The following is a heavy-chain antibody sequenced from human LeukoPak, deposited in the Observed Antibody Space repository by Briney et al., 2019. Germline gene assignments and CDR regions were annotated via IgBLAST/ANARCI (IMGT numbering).Heavy chain of an antibody. CDR2: ISSSSSYI. Sequence: GGSLRLSRAASGFTFSSYSMNWVRQAPGKGLEWVSSISSSSSYIYYADSVKGRFTISRDNAKNSLYLQMNSLRAEDTAVYYCARDLFSMIVVVPGARGMDVWGQGTTVTVSS. J-gene: IGHJ6*02. V-gene: IGHV3-21*01. CDR3: ARDLFSMIVVVPGARGMDV. D-gene: IGHD3-22*01. CDR1: GFTFSSYS.